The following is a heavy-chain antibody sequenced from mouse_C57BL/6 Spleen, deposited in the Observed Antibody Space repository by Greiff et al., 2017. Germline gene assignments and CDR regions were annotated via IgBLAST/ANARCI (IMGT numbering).Heavy chain of an antibody. J-gene: IGHJ1*03. V-gene: IGHV1-53*01. D-gene: IGHD2-1*01. CDR3: ARWGNYGGYFDV. Sequence: VQLQQPGTELVKPGASVKLSCKASGYTFTSYWMHWVKQRPGQGLEWIGNINPSNGGTNYNEKFKSKATRTVDKSSSTAYMQLSSLTSEDSAVYYCARWGNYGGYFDVWGTGTTVTVSS. CDR2: INPSNGGT. CDR1: GYTFTSYW.